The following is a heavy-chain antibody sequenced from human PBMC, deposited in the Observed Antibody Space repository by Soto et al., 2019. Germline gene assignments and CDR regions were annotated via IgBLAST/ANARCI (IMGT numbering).Heavy chain of an antibody. CDR2: IIPIFDKT. CDR3: ARGGGWYVWFDP. J-gene: IGHJ5*02. CDR1: GGTFSSYA. D-gene: IGHD6-19*01. V-gene: IGHV1-69*05. Sequence: SVKVSCKASGGTFSSYAISWVRQAPGQGLEWMGGIIPIFDKTDYAQKFQGRVTITRDTSASTAYMELSSLRSEDTAVYYCARGGGWYVWFDPWGQGTLVTVSS.